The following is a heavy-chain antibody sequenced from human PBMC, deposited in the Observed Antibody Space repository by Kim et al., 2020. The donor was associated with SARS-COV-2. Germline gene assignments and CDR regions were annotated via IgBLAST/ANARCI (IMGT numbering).Heavy chain of an antibody. CDR3: ARLREVRGDKEYYFDY. J-gene: IGHJ4*02. D-gene: IGHD3-10*01. CDR1: GFTVSSNY. CDR2: IYSGGST. V-gene: IGHV3-53*01. Sequence: GGSLRLSCAASGFTVSSNYMSWVRQAPGKGLEWVSVIYSGGSTYYADSVKGRFTISRDNSKNTLYLQMNSLRAEDTAVYYCARLREVRGDKEYYFDYWGQGTLVTVSS.